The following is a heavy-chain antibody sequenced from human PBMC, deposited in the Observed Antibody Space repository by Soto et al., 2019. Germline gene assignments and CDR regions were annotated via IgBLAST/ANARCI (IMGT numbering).Heavy chain of an antibody. CDR3: ARGGGNDPRPVDY. CDR2: INAYNGNT. D-gene: IGHD5-12*01. J-gene: IGHJ4*02. V-gene: IGHV1-18*01. CDR1: GYTFTSYA. Sequence: ASVKVSCKASGYTFTSYAMHWVRQAPGQRLEWMGWINAYNGNTNYAQKVQGRVTMTTDTSTSTAYMELRSLRSDDTAVYYCARGGGNDPRPVDYWGQGTLVTVSS.